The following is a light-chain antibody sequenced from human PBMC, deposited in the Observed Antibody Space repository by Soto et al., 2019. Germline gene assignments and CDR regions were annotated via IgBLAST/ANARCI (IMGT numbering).Light chain of an antibody. CDR1: SSDVGEYNY. J-gene: IGLJ2*01. V-gene: IGLV2-11*01. CDR2: DVI. Sequence: QSVLTQPRSVSGSPGQTVTISCTGTSSDVGEYNYVSWYQKYPGKAPKVMIYDVIKRPSGVPERFSGAKSGNTASLTISGLQGEDEADYYCSSYGGTYSFGVLFGGGTKVTVL. CDR3: SSYGGTYSFGVL.